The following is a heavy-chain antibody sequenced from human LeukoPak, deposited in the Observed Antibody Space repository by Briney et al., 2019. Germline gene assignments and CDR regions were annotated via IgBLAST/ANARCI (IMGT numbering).Heavy chain of an antibody. CDR2: ISPDGSST. CDR3: ARGGVPPVDY. D-gene: IGHD2-8*02. J-gene: IGHJ4*02. V-gene: IGHV3-74*01. Sequence: PGGSLRLSCVASGFTFNNYWMHWVRQVPGKGLVWVSHISPDGSSTYYADSVKGRFTISRDNAKNSLYLQINSLRAEDTAVYYCARGGVPPVDYWGQGTLVTVSS. CDR1: GFTFNNYW.